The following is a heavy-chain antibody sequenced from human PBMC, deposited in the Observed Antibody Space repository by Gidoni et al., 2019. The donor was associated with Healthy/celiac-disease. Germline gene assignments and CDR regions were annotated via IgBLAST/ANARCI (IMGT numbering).Heavy chain of an antibody. V-gene: IGHV3-53*01. Sequence: EVQLVASGGGLIQPGASLRLSCAACGFTFSSNYMIWVRQAPGKGLEWVSVIYSGGSTYYADSVKGRFTISRDNSKNTLYLQMNSMRAEDTAVYYCARADSSGYLTGAFDIWGQGTMVTVSS. CDR2: IYSGGST. CDR3: ARADSSGYLTGAFDI. D-gene: IGHD3-22*01. CDR1: GFTFSSNY. J-gene: IGHJ3*02.